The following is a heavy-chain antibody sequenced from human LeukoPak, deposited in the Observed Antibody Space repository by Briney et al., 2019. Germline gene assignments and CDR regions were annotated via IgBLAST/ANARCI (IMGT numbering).Heavy chain of an antibody. D-gene: IGHD5-18*01. V-gene: IGHV1-69*06. J-gene: IGHJ4*02. CDR2: IIPIFGTA. CDR1: GGTFSSYA. Sequence: ASVKVSFKASGGTFSSYAISWVRQAPGQGLEWMGGIIPIFGTANYAQKFQGRVTITADKSTSTAYMELSSLRSEDTAVYYCARAGGYGLIDYWGQGTMVTVSS. CDR3: ARAGGYGLIDY.